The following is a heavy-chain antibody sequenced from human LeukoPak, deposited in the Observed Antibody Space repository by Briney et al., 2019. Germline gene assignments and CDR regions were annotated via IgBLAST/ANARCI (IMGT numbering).Heavy chain of an antibody. D-gene: IGHD3-16*01. CDR3: ARGIMTYYFYMDV. Sequence: PSETLSLTCTVSGDSISSHYWSWVRQPPGKGLEWIGYIFYRGLTNHNPSLKSRVTISVDTSKNQLFLKLSSVTAADTAVYYCARGIMTYYFYMDVWGKGTTVTVAS. V-gene: IGHV4-59*11. CDR2: IFYRGLT. J-gene: IGHJ6*03. CDR1: GDSISSHY.